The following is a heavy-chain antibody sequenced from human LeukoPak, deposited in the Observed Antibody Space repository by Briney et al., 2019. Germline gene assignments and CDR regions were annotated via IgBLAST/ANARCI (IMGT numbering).Heavy chain of an antibody. CDR3: ARGDPVYCSGGSCPFDY. Sequence: GGSLRLSCAASGFTVSSNYMSWVRQAPGKGLEWVSVIYSGGSTYYADSAKGRFTISRDNSKNTLYLQMNSLRAEDTAVYYCARGDPVYCSGGSCPFDYWGQGTLVTVSS. CDR1: GFTVSSNY. V-gene: IGHV3-53*01. J-gene: IGHJ4*02. CDR2: IYSGGST. D-gene: IGHD2-15*01.